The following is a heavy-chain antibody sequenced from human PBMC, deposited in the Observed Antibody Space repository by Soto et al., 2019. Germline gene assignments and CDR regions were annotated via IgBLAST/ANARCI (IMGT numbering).Heavy chain of an antibody. J-gene: IGHJ4*02. CDR2: ISGSGGST. V-gene: IGHV3-23*01. Sequence: EVQLLESGGGLVQPGGSLRLSCAASGFTFSSYAMTWVRQAPGKGLEWVSTISGSGGSTYYANSVKGRFTISRDNSKNTLYLQLNSLRSEDTAVYYCAKDRNPYSSSCDTDCWGQGTLVTVSS. D-gene: IGHD6-13*01. CDR3: AKDRNPYSSSCDTDC. CDR1: GFTFSSYA.